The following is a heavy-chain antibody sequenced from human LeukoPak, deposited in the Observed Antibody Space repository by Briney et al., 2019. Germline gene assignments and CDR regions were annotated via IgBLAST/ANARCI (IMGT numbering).Heavy chain of an antibody. CDR2: INHSGST. D-gene: IGHD3-10*01. J-gene: IGHJ4*02. V-gene: IGHV4-34*01. CDR3: ARGGASYYYGSGSYQSFDY. Sequence: NPSETLSLTCAIYGGSFSGYYWSWIRQPPGKGLERIGEINHSGSTNYNPSLKSRVTISVDTSKNQFSLKLSSVTAADTAVYYCARGGASYYYGSGSYQSFDYWGQGTLVTVSS. CDR1: GGSFSGYY.